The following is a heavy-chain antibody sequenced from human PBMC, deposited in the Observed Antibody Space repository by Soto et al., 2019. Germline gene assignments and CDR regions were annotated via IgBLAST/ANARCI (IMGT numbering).Heavy chain of an antibody. Sequence: QLHLVQSGAVVKKPGASVTVSCSASGYPVTAYYMHWVRQAPGRGLEWMGGINPATGAAKYTQTFQGRVNMTRDTSTSTVFMERSGLTSEDTAVFYCARGGGVGVAGSAAFDMWGQGTLVTVSS. V-gene: IGHV1-2*02. CDR3: ARGGGVGVAGSAAFDM. D-gene: IGHD3-3*01. J-gene: IGHJ3*02. CDR1: GYPVTAYY. CDR2: INPATGAA.